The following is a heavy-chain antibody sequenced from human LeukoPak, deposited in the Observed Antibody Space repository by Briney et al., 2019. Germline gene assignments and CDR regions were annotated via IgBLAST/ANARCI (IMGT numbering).Heavy chain of an antibody. J-gene: IGHJ4*02. CDR3: TPVMVEDRGF. CDR1: GFIFNKAW. D-gene: IGHD2-21*01. V-gene: IGHV3-15*01. Sequence: GGSLRLSCAASGFIFNKAWMKWVRQAPGKGPELVGPIKSNNVGGTTDYSSPVQFRFIISRDDSKNTIYLQMIRLIIDDTAIYYCTPVMVEDRGFWGQGTLVTVSS. CDR2: IKSNNVGGTT.